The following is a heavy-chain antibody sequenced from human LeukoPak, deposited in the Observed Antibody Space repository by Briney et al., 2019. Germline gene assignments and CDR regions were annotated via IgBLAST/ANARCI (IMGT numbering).Heavy chain of an antibody. CDR2: IKTKSDGGTP. Sequence: GGSLRLSCAASGFTFRNLWMSWVRQAPGKGLEWVGRIKTKSDGGTPDYAAPVKGRFTIWRDDSINTLYLQMNSLKTDDTAVCHCVTGGHYFGNWGQGTLVTVSP. J-gene: IGHJ4*02. CDR1: GFTFRNLW. CDR3: VTGGHYFGN. V-gene: IGHV3-15*01.